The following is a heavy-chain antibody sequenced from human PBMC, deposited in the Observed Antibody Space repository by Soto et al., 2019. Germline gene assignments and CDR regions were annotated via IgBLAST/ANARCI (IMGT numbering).Heavy chain of an antibody. J-gene: IGHJ4*02. CDR1: GFTFSSYS. V-gene: IGHV3-21*01. CDR2: ISSSSSYI. Sequence: GGSLRLSCAASGFTFSSYSMNWVRQAPGKGLEWVSSISSSSSYIYYADSVKGRFTISRDNAKNSLYLQMNSLRAEDTAVYYCARVYLLGFGELPDYWGQGTLVTVSS. D-gene: IGHD3-10*01. CDR3: ARVYLLGFGELPDY.